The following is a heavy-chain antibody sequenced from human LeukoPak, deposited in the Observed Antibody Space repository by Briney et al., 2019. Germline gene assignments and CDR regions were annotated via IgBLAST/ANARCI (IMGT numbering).Heavy chain of an antibody. CDR3: AKARPTVTTWFAGFFDS. CDR2: ISGSGGST. CDR1: GFTFSSYA. J-gene: IGHJ4*02. D-gene: IGHD4-17*01. V-gene: IGHV3-23*01. Sequence: GGSLRLSCAASGFTFSSYAMSWVRQAPGRGLEWVSFISGSGGSTYYADSVKGRFTISRDNSKNTLYLQMNSLRAEDTAVYYCAKARPTVTTWFAGFFDSWGQGTLVTVSS.